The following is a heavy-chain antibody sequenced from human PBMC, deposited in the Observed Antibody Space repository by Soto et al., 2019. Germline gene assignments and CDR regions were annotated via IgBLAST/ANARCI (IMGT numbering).Heavy chain of an antibody. V-gene: IGHV4-4*07. CDR3: AREARGGYSVIFDY. Sequence: SENLSLTCTVSAGYISTYSWSLIRQPAGQGLEWIGRMYSDGSTTYNPSLKSRVTMSVDTSRSQFSLRLNSVTAADTAVYYCAREARGGYSVIFDYRGQGTLVTVSS. D-gene: IGHD5-12*01. J-gene: IGHJ4*02. CDR2: MYSDGST. CDR1: AGYISTYS.